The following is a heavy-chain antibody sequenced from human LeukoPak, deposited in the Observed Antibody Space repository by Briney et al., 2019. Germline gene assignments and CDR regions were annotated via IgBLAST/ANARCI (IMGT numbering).Heavy chain of an antibody. D-gene: IGHD3-10*01. CDR1: GFTFSDYY. J-gene: IGHJ4*02. CDR3: ARNIIDSGLFDY. CDR2: ISTSGSST. V-gene: IGHV3-11*01. Sequence: GGSLRLSCEASGFTFSDYYISWIRQSPGEALERISYISTSGSSTSYADSVKGRFTISRDNAQNSLYLHMNSLTAEDTAVYYCARNIIDSGLFDYWGQGILVTVSS.